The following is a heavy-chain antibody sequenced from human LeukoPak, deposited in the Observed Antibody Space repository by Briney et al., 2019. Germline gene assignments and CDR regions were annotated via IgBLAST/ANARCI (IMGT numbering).Heavy chain of an antibody. CDR2: ISRSGSTR. D-gene: IGHD2-2*01. V-gene: IGHV3-48*04. Sequence: PGRSLRLSCAASGFTFSSYAMHWVRQAPGKGLEWVSYISRSGSTRTYADSVKGRFTISRDNAQNSLYLQMNSLRAEDTGVYFCARMSSYCDYWGQGTLVTVSS. J-gene: IGHJ4*02. CDR1: GFTFSSYA. CDR3: ARMSSYCDY.